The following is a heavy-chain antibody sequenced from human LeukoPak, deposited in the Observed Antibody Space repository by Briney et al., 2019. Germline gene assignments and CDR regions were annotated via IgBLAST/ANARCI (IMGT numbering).Heavy chain of an antibody. D-gene: IGHD2-2*02. Sequence: PSETLSLTCTVSGGSISSYYWSWIRQPPGKGLEWIGYIYYSGSTNYNPSLKSRVTISVDTSKNQFSLKLSSVTAADTAVYYCARGVVPAAIPDNWFDPWGQGTLVTVSS. CDR3: ARGVVPAAIPDNWFDP. J-gene: IGHJ5*02. CDR1: GGSISSYY. CDR2: IYYSGST. V-gene: IGHV4-59*08.